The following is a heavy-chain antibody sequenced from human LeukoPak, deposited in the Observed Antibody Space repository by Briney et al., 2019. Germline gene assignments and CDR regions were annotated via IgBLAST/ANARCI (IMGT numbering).Heavy chain of an antibody. CDR3: ARCSERDGYNLDY. CDR2: TYYRSKWYN. Sequence: SQTLSLTCAISGDSVSSNSAAWNWIRQSPSRGLEWLGRTYYRSKWYNDYAVSVKSRITINPGTSKNRFSLQLNSVTPEDTAVYYCARCSERDGYNLDYWGQGTLVTVSS. V-gene: IGHV6-1*01. D-gene: IGHD5-24*01. CDR1: GDSVSSNSAA. J-gene: IGHJ4*02.